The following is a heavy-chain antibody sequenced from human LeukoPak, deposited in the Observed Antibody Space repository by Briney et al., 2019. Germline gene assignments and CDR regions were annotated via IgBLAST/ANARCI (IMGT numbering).Heavy chain of an antibody. CDR3: ARVGWSTESYYFDY. J-gene: IGHJ4*02. CDR2: IKQDGSEK. CDR1: GFTFSSYW. V-gene: IGHV3-7*03. D-gene: IGHD2-15*01. Sequence: PGGSLRLSCAASGFTFSSYWMSWVRQALGKGLEWVANIKQDGSEKYYVDSVKGRFTISRDNAKNSLYLQMSSLRAEDTALYYCARVGWSTESYYFDYWGQGTLVTVSS.